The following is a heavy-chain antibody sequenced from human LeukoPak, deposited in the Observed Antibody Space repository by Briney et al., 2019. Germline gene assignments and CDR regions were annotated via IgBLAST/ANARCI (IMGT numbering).Heavy chain of an antibody. Sequence: SQTLSLTCAISGDSVSSNSAAWNWIRQSPSRGLEWLGRTYYRSKWYNDYAVSVKSRITINPDTSKNQFSLQLNSVTPEDTAVYYCARVCATGTTHYYYYMDVWGKGTTVTVSS. CDR1: GDSVSSNSAA. D-gene: IGHD1-7*01. CDR2: TYYRSKWYN. CDR3: ARVCATGTTHYYYYMDV. J-gene: IGHJ6*03. V-gene: IGHV6-1*01.